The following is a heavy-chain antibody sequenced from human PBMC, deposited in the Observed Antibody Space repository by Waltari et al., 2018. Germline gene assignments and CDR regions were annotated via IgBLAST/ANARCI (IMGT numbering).Heavy chain of an antibody. V-gene: IGHV4-4*07. CDR1: GGSISSYY. Sequence: QVQLQESGPGLVKPSETLSLTCTVSGGSISSYYWSWIRQPAGKGLEWIGRIYTSGSTNYNPSLKSRGTMSVDTSKNQFSLKLSSVTAADTAVYYCARDLTFITIFGVDAFDIWGQGTMVTVSS. J-gene: IGHJ3*02. D-gene: IGHD3-3*01. CDR2: IYTSGST. CDR3: ARDLTFITIFGVDAFDI.